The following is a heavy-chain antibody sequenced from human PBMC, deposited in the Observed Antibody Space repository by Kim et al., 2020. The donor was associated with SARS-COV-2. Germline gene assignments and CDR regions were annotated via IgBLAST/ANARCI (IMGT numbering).Heavy chain of an antibody. CDR3: ARLRAARDY. Sequence: SETLSLTCAVYGGSFSGYYWSWIRQPPGKGLEWIGEINHSGSTNYNPSLKSRVTISVDTSKNQFSLKLSSVTAADTAVYYCARLRAARDYWGQGTLVTVS. D-gene: IGHD6-6*01. V-gene: IGHV4-34*01. J-gene: IGHJ4*02. CDR2: INHSGST. CDR1: GGSFSGYY.